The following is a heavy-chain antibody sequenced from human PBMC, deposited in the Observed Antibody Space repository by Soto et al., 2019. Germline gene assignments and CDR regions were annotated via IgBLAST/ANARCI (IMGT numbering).Heavy chain of an antibody. CDR2: ISAYNGNT. J-gene: IGHJ5*02. CDR3: ARVGFWYNWNVTPLRWFDP. D-gene: IGHD1-1*01. CDR1: GYTFTSYG. V-gene: IGHV1-18*01. Sequence: QVQLVQSGAEVKKPGASVKVSCKASGYTFTSYGISWVRQAPGQGLEWMGWISAYNGNTNYAQKLQGRVTMTTDTSTSTSYMELRSLRSDDTAVYYCARVGFWYNWNVTPLRWFDPWGQGTLVTVSS.